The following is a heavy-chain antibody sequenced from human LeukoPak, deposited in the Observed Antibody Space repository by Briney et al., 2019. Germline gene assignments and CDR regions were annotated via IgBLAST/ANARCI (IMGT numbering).Heavy chain of an antibody. J-gene: IGHJ2*01. Sequence: GESLKISCKGSGYSFTSYWIGWVRLMPGKGLEWMGIIYPGDSDTRYSPSFQGQVTISADKSISTAYLQWSSLKASDTAMYYCARQLGSGWYGHWYFDLWGRGTLVTVSS. V-gene: IGHV5-51*01. CDR1: GYSFTSYW. CDR2: IYPGDSDT. D-gene: IGHD6-19*01. CDR3: ARQLGSGWYGHWYFDL.